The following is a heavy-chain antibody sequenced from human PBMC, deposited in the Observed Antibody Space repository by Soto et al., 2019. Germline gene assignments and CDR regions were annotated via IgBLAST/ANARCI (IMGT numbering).Heavy chain of an antibody. J-gene: IGHJ5*02. Sequence: SETLSLTCAVYGGSFSGYYWSLIRQPPGKGLEWIGEINHSGSTNYNPSLKSRVTVSVDTSKKQFSLKLSSVTAADTAVYYCAAHSSLNWFEPWGQGTLVTVS. D-gene: IGHD6-6*01. CDR3: AAHSSLNWFEP. CDR1: GGSFSGYY. V-gene: IGHV4-34*01. CDR2: INHSGST.